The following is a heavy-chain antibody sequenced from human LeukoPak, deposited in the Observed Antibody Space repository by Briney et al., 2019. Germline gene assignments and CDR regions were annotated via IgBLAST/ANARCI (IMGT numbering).Heavy chain of an antibody. CDR2: INPNSGGT. J-gene: IGHJ4*02. Sequence: ASVTVSCKASGYTFTGYYMHWVRQAPGQGLEWMGWINPNSGGTNYAQKFQGRVTMTRDTSISTAYMELSRLRSDDTAVYYCARGSGVVVVAATEGDYWGQGTLVTVSS. V-gene: IGHV1-2*02. D-gene: IGHD2-15*01. CDR1: GYTFTGYY. CDR3: ARGSGVVVVAATEGDY.